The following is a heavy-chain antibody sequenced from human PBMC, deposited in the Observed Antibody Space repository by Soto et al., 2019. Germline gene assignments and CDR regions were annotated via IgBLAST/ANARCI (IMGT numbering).Heavy chain of an antibody. J-gene: IGHJ5*02. V-gene: IGHV4-59*08. CDR3: ARHLTVTQYNWFDP. Sequence: QVQLQESGPGLVKPSETLSLTCTVSGGPISSYYWSWIRQPPGKGLEWIGYIYYSGSTNYNPSLKSRVTISVDTSKNQFSLKLSSVTAADTAVYYCARHLTVTQYNWFDPWGQGTLVTVSS. CDR1: GGPISSYY. CDR2: IYYSGST. D-gene: IGHD4-17*01.